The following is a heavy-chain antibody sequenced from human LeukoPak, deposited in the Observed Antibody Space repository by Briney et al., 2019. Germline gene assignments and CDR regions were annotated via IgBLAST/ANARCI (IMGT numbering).Heavy chain of an antibody. CDR3: ARGLLGYFQH. CDR2: INPNSDTT. CDR1: GYTFTGYY. Sequence: ASVKVSCKASGYTFTGYYMHWVRQAPGQGLEWMGWINPNSDTTNYAQKFQGRVTMTRDTSISTAYMELSRLRSDGTAVYYCARGLLGYFQHWGQGTLVTVSS. V-gene: IGHV1-2*02. D-gene: IGHD2-15*01. J-gene: IGHJ1*01.